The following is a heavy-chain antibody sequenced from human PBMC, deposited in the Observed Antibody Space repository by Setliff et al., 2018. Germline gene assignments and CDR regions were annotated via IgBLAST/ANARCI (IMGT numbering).Heavy chain of an antibody. CDR3: AREQWLDPPGYYYMDV. CDR1: GGSISSGDYY. D-gene: IGHD6-19*01. CDR2: IYSSGST. J-gene: IGHJ6*03. V-gene: IGHV4-30-4*08. Sequence: SETLSLTCTVSGGSISSGDYYWSWIRQPPGKGLEWIGYIYSSGSTYYNPSLKSRVSISVDTSKNQFSLKLNSVTAADMAVYYCAREQWLDPPGYYYMDVWAKGTTVTVS.